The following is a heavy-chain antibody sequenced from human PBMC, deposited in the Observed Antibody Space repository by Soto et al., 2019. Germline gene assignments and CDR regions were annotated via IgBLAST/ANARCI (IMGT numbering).Heavy chain of an antibody. V-gene: IGHV3-23*01. J-gene: IGHJ6*02. CDR2: ISGSGGST. CDR1: GFTFSSYA. D-gene: IGHD5-18*01. CDR3: AKSSPRGYSYGSLDYYYGMDV. Sequence: GSLRLSCAASGFTFSSYAMSWVRQAPGKGLEWVSAISGSGGSTYYADSVKGRFTISRDNSKNTLYLQMNSLRAEDTAVYYCAKSSPRGYSYGSLDYYYGMDVWGQGTTVTVSS.